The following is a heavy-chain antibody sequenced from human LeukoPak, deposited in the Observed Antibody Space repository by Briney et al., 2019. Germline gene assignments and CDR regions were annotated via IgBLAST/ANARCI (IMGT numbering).Heavy chain of an antibody. CDR1: GGSFSGYY. V-gene: IGHV4-34*01. CDR3: ARDRLRWPKIDY. CDR2: IYYSGST. D-gene: IGHD4-23*01. J-gene: IGHJ4*02. Sequence: SETLSLTCAVYGGSFSGYYWSWIRQPPGKGLEWIGSIYYSGSTYYSPSLKSRVTISVDTSKNQFSLKLSSVTAADTAVYYCARDRLRWPKIDYWGQGTLVTVSS.